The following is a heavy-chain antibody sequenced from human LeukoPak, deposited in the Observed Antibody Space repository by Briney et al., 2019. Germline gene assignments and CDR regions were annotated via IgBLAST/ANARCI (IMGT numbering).Heavy chain of an antibody. V-gene: IGHV3-33*06. CDR2: IWSDKSNR. CDR3: AKDAQRGFDYSNSLEY. D-gene: IGHD4-11*01. J-gene: IGHJ4*02. Sequence: GGSLRLSCAASGFIFNHHAMHWDRQAPGKGLEWVAVIWSDKSNRFYADSVRGRFTISRDDSRKTVYLQMERMAAEDTAIYYCAKDAQRGFDYSNSLEYWGRGALVTVAS. CDR1: GFIFNHHA.